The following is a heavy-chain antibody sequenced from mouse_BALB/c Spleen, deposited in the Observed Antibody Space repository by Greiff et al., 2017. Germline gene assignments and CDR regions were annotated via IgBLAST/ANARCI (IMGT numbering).Heavy chain of an antibody. CDR1: GYTFTNYW. V-gene: IGHV1-63*02. CDR3: AREYGNYVRFAY. D-gene: IGHD2-1*01. CDR2: IYPGGGYT. J-gene: IGHJ3*01. Sequence: VQLQQSGAELVRPGTSVKISCKASGYTFTNYWLGWVKQRPGHGLEWIGDIYPGGGYTNYNEKFKGKATLTADTSSSTAYMQLSSLTSEDSAVYFCAREYGNYVRFAYWGQGTLVTVSA.